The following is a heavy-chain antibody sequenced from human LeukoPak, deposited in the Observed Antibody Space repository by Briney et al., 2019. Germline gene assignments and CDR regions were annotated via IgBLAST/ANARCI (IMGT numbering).Heavy chain of an antibody. D-gene: IGHD2-15*01. CDR1: GFTFSSYG. CDR3: AKDYEEDIVVVVAASSPDY. CDR2: ISYDGSNK. V-gene: IGHV3-30*18. J-gene: IGHJ4*02. Sequence: PGGSLRRSCAASGFTFSSYGMHWLRQAPGKGLEWVAVISYDGSNKYYADSVKGRFTISRDNSKNTLYLQMNSLRAEDTAVYYCAKDYEEDIVVVVAASSPDYWGQGTLVTVSS.